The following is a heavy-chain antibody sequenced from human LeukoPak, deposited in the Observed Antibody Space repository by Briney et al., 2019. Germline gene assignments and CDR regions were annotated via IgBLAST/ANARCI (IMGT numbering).Heavy chain of an antibody. V-gene: IGHV3-53*01. CDR1: GFTVSSNY. CDR3: AGSTYLKAFDI. Sequence: GGSLRLSCAASGFTVSSNYMSWVRQAPGKGLEWVSVIYSGGSTYYADSVKGRFTISRDNSKNTLYLQMNSLRAEDTAVYYCAGSTYLKAFDIWGQGTMVTVSS. CDR2: IYSGGST. J-gene: IGHJ3*02.